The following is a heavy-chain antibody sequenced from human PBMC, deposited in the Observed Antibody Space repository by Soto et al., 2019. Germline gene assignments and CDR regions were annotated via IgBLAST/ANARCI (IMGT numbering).Heavy chain of an antibody. CDR2: IDNAGTDS. CDR3: ARGWFGPDV. D-gene: IGHD3-10*01. Sequence: EVQLVESGGGLVQPGGSLRLSCAASXFTLSGRSMHWVRQAPGKGLVWVSGIDNAGTDSTYADSVKGRFTSSRDNAKNMLYLQMNSLRVEDTAVYYCARGWFGPDVWGKGTTVTVSS. J-gene: IGHJ6*04. CDR1: XFTLSGRS. V-gene: IGHV3-74*01.